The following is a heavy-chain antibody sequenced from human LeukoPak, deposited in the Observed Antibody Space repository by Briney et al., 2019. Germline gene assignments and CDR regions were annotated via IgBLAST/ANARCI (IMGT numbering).Heavy chain of an antibody. CDR2: ISYDGSNR. Sequence: GRSLRLSCAASGFIFSNYAMHWVRQAPGKGLDWVALISYDGSNRYYADSVKGRFTLSRDNSKNTLYLQMNSLRAEDTAVYYCARSYSSSRGTFDYWGQGTLVTVSS. CDR3: ARSYSSSRGTFDY. J-gene: IGHJ4*02. V-gene: IGHV3-30-3*01. CDR1: GFIFSNYA. D-gene: IGHD6-6*01.